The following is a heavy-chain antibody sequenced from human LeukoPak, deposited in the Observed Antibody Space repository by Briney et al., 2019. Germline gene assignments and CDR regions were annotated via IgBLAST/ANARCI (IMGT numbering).Heavy chain of an antibody. Sequence: ASVKVSCNASGYTFTGYYMHWVRQAPGQGLEWMGRINPNSGGTNYAQKFQGRVTMTRDTSISTAYMELSRLRSDDTAVYYCAREKVRQSGMDVWGQGTTVTVSS. V-gene: IGHV1-2*06. CDR2: INPNSGGT. J-gene: IGHJ6*02. CDR1: GYTFTGYY. CDR3: AREKVRQSGMDV. D-gene: IGHD2-2*01.